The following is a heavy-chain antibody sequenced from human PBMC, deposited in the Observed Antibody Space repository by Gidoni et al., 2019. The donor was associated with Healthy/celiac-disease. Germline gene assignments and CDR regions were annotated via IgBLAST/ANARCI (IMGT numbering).Heavy chain of an antibody. CDR2: INPNSGGT. CDR3: ARDGRAGSGSYLLGFGLPDY. V-gene: IGHV1-2*02. D-gene: IGHD3-10*01. CDR1: GYTFTGYE. J-gene: IGHJ4*02. Sequence: QVQLVQSGAEVKKPGAAVKVSCKAAGYTFTGYELHWVRQAPGQGLEGMGWINPNSGGTNYAQKFQGRVTMTRDTSISTAYMELSRLRSDDTAVYYCARDGRAGSGSYLLGFGLPDYWGQGTLVTVSS.